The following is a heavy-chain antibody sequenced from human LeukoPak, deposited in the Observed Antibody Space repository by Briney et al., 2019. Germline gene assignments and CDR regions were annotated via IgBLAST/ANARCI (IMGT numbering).Heavy chain of an antibody. CDR3: ARGRESHGHYFHF. CDR2: IFPLFETT. Sequence: SVKVSCRASGGTFNNYAINWVRQAPGQGLEWMGGIFPLFETTNYAQGFKGRVTITADDSTSTAYMELNSLRTEDTAVYYCARGRESHGHYFHFWGQGTLVTVSS. V-gene: IGHV1-69*13. D-gene: IGHD1-26*01. J-gene: IGHJ4*02. CDR1: GGTFNNYA.